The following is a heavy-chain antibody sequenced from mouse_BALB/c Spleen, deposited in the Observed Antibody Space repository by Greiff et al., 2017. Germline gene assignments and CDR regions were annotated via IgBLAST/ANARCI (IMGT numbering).Heavy chain of an antibody. Sequence: EVQGVESGGGLVKPGGSLKLSCAASGFTFSSYAMSWVRQSPEKRLEWVAEISSGGSYTYYPDNVTGRFTISRDNAKNTLYLEMSSLRSEDTAMYYCARDATMITTGAMDYWGQGTSVTVSS. CDR2: ISSGGSYT. D-gene: IGHD2-4*01. J-gene: IGHJ4*01. CDR1: GFTFSSYA. V-gene: IGHV5-9-4*01. CDR3: ARDATMITTGAMDY.